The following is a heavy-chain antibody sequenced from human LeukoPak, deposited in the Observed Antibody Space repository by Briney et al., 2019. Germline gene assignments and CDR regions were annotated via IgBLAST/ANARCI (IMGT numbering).Heavy chain of an antibody. Sequence: PGGSLRLSCAASEFTFSSYWMSWVRQAPGKGLEWVANIKQDGSEKYYVDSVKGRFTISRDNAKNSLYLQMNSLRAEDTAVYYCARVPLYSSGWYYFDYWGQGTLVTVSS. CDR3: ARVPLYSSGWYYFDY. J-gene: IGHJ4*02. CDR1: EFTFSSYW. D-gene: IGHD6-19*01. V-gene: IGHV3-7*01. CDR2: IKQDGSEK.